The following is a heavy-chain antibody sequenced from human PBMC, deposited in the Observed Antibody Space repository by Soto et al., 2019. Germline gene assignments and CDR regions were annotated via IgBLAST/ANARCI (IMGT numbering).Heavy chain of an antibody. J-gene: IGHJ4*02. CDR2: ITPNGGNE. Sequence: QVQLVESGGGVVQPGSSLRLSCAASGFTFSTYAMDWVRQAPGKGLGWVGVITPNGGNERYADSVKGRFTISRDNVKNTLYLQMASLRPEDTAIYYCARDTISGSWFPLAYYGQGTLVTVSS. CDR3: ARDTISGSWFPLAY. V-gene: IGHV3-30-3*01. D-gene: IGHD2-15*01. CDR1: GFTFSTYA.